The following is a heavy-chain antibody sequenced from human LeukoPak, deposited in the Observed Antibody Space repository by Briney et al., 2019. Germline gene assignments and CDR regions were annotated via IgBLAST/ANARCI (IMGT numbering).Heavy chain of an antibody. CDR3: AKVESLAARIYYYYMDV. Sequence: PGGSLRLSCAASGFTFSSYAMSWVRQAPGKGLEWVSAIGGSGGSTYYADSVKGRFTISRDNSKNTLYLQMNSLRAEDTAVYYCAKVESLAARIYYYYMDVWGKGTTVTVSS. CDR1: GFTFSSYA. J-gene: IGHJ6*03. D-gene: IGHD6-6*01. CDR2: IGGSGGST. V-gene: IGHV3-23*01.